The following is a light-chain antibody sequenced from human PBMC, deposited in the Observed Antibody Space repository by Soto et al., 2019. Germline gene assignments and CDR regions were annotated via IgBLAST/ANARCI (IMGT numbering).Light chain of an antibody. J-gene: IGKJ5*01. CDR2: YAS. CDR1: QSIHNN. Sequence: EVMMTQSQATLSVAPGDTATLSCRASQSIHNNLAWYQHKPGQAPRLLIYYASPRANNIPARFSGSGSGTEFTLTVSSLQSAAFALYYCQQYTDWPPITFGQGTRLEIK. CDR3: QQYTDWPPIT. V-gene: IGKV3-15*01.